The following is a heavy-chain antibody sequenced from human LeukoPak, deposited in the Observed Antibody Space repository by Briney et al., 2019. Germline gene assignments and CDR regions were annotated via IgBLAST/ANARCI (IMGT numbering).Heavy chain of an antibody. D-gene: IGHD5-24*01. CDR2: IIPIFGTA. V-gene: IGHV1-69*01. Sequence: SVKVSCKASGGTFSSYAISWVRQAPGQGLEWMGGIIPIFGTANYAQKFQGRVTITADESTSTAYMELSSLRSEDTAVYYCARDRDDYFASAFDIWGQGTMVTVSS. CDR1: GGTFSSYA. J-gene: IGHJ3*02. CDR3: ARDRDDYFASAFDI.